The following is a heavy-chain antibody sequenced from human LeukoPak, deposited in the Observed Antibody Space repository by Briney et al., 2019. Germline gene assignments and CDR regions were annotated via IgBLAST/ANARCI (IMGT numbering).Heavy chain of an antibody. Sequence: ASVKVSCKPSGYTFTGYYIHWVRQAPGQGLEWMGWISPSSGGTNYPQKFQGRVTMTRDTSLSTAYMELSGLRSDDTAVYYCARSGGWRSAFDIWGQGTMVTVSS. J-gene: IGHJ3*02. CDR1: GYTFTGYY. D-gene: IGHD3-16*01. CDR3: ARSGGWRSAFDI. CDR2: ISPSSGGT. V-gene: IGHV1-2*02.